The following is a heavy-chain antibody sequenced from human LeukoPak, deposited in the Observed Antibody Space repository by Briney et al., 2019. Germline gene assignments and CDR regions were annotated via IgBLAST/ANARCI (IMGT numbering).Heavy chain of an antibody. V-gene: IGHV4-39*01. CDR2: IYYAGIT. CDR3: ARQVPGPYNYYGMDV. Sequence: SETLSLTCTVSGGSISNTNFYWAWIRQPPGKGLEWIGNIYYAGITSYNPSLKSRVTISVDTSKSQFSLRLTSVTAADTAVYYCARQVPGPYNYYGMDVWGQGTTVTVSS. CDR1: GGSISNTNFY. J-gene: IGHJ6*02.